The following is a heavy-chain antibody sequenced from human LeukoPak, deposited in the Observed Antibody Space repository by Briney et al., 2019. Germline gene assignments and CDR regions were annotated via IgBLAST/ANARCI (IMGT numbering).Heavy chain of an antibody. CDR1: GGSFSGYY. V-gene: IGHV4-34*01. CDR3: ARGDDWFDP. J-gene: IGHJ5*02. CDR2: INHSGST. Sequence: SETLSLTCAVYGGSFSGYYWSWIRQPPGKGLEWIGEINHSGSTNYNPSLKSRVTISVDTSKNQFSLKLSSVTAADTAVYYCARGDDWFDPWGQGTLVTVSS.